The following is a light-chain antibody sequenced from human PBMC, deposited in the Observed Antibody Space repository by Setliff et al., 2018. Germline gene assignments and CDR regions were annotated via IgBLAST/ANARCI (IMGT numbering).Light chain of an antibody. CDR1: SSDVGGYNY. CDR3: SSYAGSLYV. V-gene: IGLV2-8*01. CDR2: EVS. Sequence: QSVLTQPPSASGSPGQSVTISCTGTSSDVGGYNYVSWYQQHPGKAPKLMIYEVSKRPSGVPDRFSGSKSGNTASLTVPGLQAEDEADYYCSSYAGSLYVFGTGTKVTV. J-gene: IGLJ1*01.